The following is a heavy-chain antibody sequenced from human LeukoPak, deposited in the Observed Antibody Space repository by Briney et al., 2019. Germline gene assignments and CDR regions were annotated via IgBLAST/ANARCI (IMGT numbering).Heavy chain of an antibody. CDR2: INHSGST. CDR3: ARDKSLAHYYGSGRHDNWFDP. Sequence: SETLSLTCAVYGGSFSGYYWSWIRQPPGKGLEWIGEINHSGSTNYNPSLKSRVTISVDTSKNQFSLTLSSVTAADTAVYYCARDKSLAHYYGSGRHDNWFDPWGQGTLVTVSS. D-gene: IGHD3-10*01. J-gene: IGHJ5*02. CDR1: GGSFSGYY. V-gene: IGHV4-34*01.